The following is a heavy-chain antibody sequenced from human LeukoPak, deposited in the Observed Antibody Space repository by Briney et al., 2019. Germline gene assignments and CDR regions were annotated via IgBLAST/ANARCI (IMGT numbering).Heavy chain of an antibody. CDR3: ARAPDYGGVDY. CDR1: GGSISSGDYY. Sequence: PSETLSLTCTVSGGSISSGDYYWSWIRQPPGKGLEWIGYIYYSGSTYYNPSLKSRVTISVDTSKNQFSLKLSSVTAADAAVYYCARAPDYGGVDYWGQGTLVTVSS. V-gene: IGHV4-30-4*01. D-gene: IGHD4-23*01. CDR2: IYYSGST. J-gene: IGHJ4*02.